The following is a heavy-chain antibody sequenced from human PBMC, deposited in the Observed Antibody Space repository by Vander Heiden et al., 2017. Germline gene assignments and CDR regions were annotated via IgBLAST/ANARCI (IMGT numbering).Heavy chain of an antibody. Sequence: QVQLQQWDAGLLKPSETLSVTCAVYGESLSGTYWSWIRPPPRKGVEWNGENNHSGSTNYNPALKSRVTKSAGPPKNQVSLKLSSVTAADTAVYYCAREDIVTTGSGAFDVWDQGTMVTISS. D-gene: IGHD5-12*01. V-gene: IGHV4-34*01. CDR3: AREDIVTTGSGAFDV. CDR2: NNHSGST. CDR1: GESLSGTY. J-gene: IGHJ3*01.